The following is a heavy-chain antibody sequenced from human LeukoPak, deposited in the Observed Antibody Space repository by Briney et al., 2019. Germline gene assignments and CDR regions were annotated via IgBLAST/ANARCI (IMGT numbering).Heavy chain of an antibody. D-gene: IGHD1-26*01. J-gene: IGHJ4*02. CDR2: ISGSGAST. Sequence: GGSLRLSCLTSGFTLSTNAMSWVRQAPGKGLEWISGISGSGASTYYTDSMKGRFTISRDDSRNTLYLQMNSLRGDDTAVYYCAKDVGKWESLHFFDYWGQGTLVTVSS. V-gene: IGHV3-23*01. CDR1: GFTLSTNA. CDR3: AKDVGKWESLHFFDY.